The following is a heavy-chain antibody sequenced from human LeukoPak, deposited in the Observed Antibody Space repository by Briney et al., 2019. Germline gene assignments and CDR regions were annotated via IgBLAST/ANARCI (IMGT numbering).Heavy chain of an antibody. D-gene: IGHD3-10*01. CDR1: GFTFSSYA. CDR2: VSGSGGST. Sequence: GGSLRLSCAASGFTFSSYAMSWVRQAPGKGLEWVSAVSGSGGSTYYADSVKGRFTISRDNSKNTLYPQMNSLRAEDTAVYYCAKRGSAAYHFEHWGQGALVTVSS. V-gene: IGHV3-23*01. J-gene: IGHJ4*02. CDR3: AKRGSAAYHFEH.